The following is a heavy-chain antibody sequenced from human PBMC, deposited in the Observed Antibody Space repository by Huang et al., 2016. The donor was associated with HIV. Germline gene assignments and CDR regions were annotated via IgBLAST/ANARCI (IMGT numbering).Heavy chain of an antibody. CDR2: FYYSGST. Sequence: QVKLQESGPGLVKPSETLSLTCTVSGASISSHYWTWIRQPPGKGLEWIGIFYYSGSTNSDPSLKSRVTVSLDTAKSQFSLSLTSVTAADTAIYYCARGTNWVSSWYFDLWGRGTPVTVSS. V-gene: IGHV4-59*11. CDR1: GASISSHY. J-gene: IGHJ2*01. CDR3: ARGTNWVSSWYFDL. D-gene: IGHD2-8*01.